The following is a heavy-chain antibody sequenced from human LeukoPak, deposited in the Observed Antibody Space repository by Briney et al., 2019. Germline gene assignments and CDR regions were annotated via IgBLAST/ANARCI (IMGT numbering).Heavy chain of an antibody. J-gene: IGHJ4*02. D-gene: IGHD3-16*01. CDR1: GFTFTDHP. Sequence: GGSLRLSCVASGFTFTDHPMNWVRQAPGKGLEWISYIGGDGIAFYADSVKGRFTASKDDARKSMYLQMDSLRVEDTAVYYCAKDRANWAIDDWGQGTQVTVSS. CDR2: IGGDGIA. V-gene: IGHV3-69-1*01. CDR3: AKDRANWAIDD.